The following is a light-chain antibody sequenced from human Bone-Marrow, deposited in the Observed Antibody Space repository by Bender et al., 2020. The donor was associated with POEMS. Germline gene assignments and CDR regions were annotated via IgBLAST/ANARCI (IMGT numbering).Light chain of an antibody. J-gene: IGLJ2*01. CDR2: QNN. Sequence: SHDLTQPPSVSVSPGQTASITCSGDKLGNEYVYWYQQRPGQSPVLVIYQNNKRPSGIPERFSGSNSGNTATLTISDTQPMDEADYFCQAWDSGTVVFGGGTKLTVL. CDR3: QAWDSGTVV. CDR1: KLGNEY. V-gene: IGLV3-1*01.